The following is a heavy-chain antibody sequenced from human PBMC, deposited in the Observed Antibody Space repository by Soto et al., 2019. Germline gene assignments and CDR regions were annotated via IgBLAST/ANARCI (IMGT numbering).Heavy chain of an antibody. J-gene: IGHJ3*02. V-gene: IGHV1-58*01. CDR1: GFTFTSSA. Sequence: ASVKVSCKASGFTFTSSAVQWVRQARGQRLEWIGWIVVGSGNTNYAQKFQERVTITRDMSTSTAYMELSSLRSEDTAVYYCAVHYYDSSGYYLPDAFDIWGQGTMVTVSS. CDR2: IVVGSGNT. CDR3: AVHYYDSSGYYLPDAFDI. D-gene: IGHD3-22*01.